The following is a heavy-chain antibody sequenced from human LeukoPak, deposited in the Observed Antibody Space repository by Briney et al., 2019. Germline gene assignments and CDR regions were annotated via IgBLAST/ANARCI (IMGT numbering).Heavy chain of an antibody. CDR3: AELGITMIGGV. CDR1: GFTFSSYS. V-gene: IGHV3-48*04. Sequence: GGSLRLSCAASGFTFSSYSMNWVRQAPGKGLEWVSSISGSGSTIYYADSVKGRFTISRDNAKNSLYLQMNSLRAEDTAVYYCAELGITMIGGVWGKGTTVTISS. J-gene: IGHJ6*04. CDR2: ISGSGSTI. D-gene: IGHD3-10*02.